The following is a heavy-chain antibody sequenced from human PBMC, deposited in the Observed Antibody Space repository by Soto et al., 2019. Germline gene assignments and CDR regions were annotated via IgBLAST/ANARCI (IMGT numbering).Heavy chain of an antibody. CDR3: ARHGAFATGTTFWFDP. V-gene: IGHV4-59*08. D-gene: IGHD1-7*01. J-gene: IGHJ5*02. Sequence: PSLKSRVTISVDTSKNQFSLKLSSVTAADTAVYYCARHGAFATGTTFWFDPWGQGTLVTVSS.